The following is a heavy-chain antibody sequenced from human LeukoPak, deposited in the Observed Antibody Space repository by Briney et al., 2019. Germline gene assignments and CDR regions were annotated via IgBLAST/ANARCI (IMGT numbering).Heavy chain of an antibody. V-gene: IGHV4-31*03. J-gene: IGHJ3*02. CDR1: GGSISSGGYY. CDR2: IYYSGST. D-gene: IGHD1-26*01. Sequence: SQTLSLTCTVSGGSISSGGYYWSWIRQHPGKGLEWIGYIYYSGSTYYNPSLKSRVTISVDTSKNQFSLKLSSVTAADTAVYYCARSVVGAPGASDIWGQGTMVTVSS. CDR3: ARSVVGAPGASDI.